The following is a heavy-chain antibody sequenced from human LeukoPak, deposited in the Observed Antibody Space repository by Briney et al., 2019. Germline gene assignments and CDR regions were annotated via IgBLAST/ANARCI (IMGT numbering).Heavy chain of an antibody. Sequence: PSETLSLTCTVSGSSISSYYWSWIRQPPGKGLEWIGYIYTSGRTNYNPSLKSRVTISVDTSKNQFSLKLSSVTAADTAVYYCARSYSSSLDYYYYYYMDVWGKGTTVTVSS. CDR2: IYTSGRT. J-gene: IGHJ6*03. CDR1: GSSISSYY. CDR3: ARSYSSSLDYYYYYYMDV. V-gene: IGHV4-4*09. D-gene: IGHD6-19*01.